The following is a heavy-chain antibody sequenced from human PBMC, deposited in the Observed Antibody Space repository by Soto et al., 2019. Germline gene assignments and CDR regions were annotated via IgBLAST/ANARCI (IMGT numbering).Heavy chain of an antibody. CDR3: VKDESINWYSGHFRH. CDR1: GFTFDDYA. D-gene: IGHD6-13*01. V-gene: IGHV3-9*01. J-gene: IGHJ1*01. Sequence: EVQLVESGGGLVQPGRSLRLSCAASGFTFDDYAMHWVRQVPGKGLEWVSGSNWNSGSIGYGDSVKGRFSISRDNAKDSLHLQMNSLSAEDTAFYYCVKDESINWYSGHFRHWGQGTRVTGSS. CDR2: SNWNSGSI.